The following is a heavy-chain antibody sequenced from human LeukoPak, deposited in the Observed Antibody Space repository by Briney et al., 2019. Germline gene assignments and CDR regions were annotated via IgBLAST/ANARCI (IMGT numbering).Heavy chain of an antibody. J-gene: IGHJ6*03. V-gene: IGHV4-38-2*02. CDR2: IYHSGST. CDR1: GYSISSGYY. CDR3: ARDPPRSGITIFGSYYVDV. Sequence: SETLSLTCAVSGYSISSGYYWGWIRQPPGKGLEWIGSIYHSGSTYYNPSLESRVTISVDTSKNQFSLKLSSVTAADTAVYYCARDPPRSGITIFGSYYVDVWGKGTTVTVSS. D-gene: IGHD3-3*01.